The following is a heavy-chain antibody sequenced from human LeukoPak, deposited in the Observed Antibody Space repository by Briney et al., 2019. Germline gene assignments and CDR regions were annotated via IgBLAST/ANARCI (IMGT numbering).Heavy chain of an antibody. D-gene: IGHD3-9*01. CDR3: ARGGDNYDILTQ. CDR1: EYIFTDYY. CDR2: INPHSGGT. V-gene: IGHV1-2*02. J-gene: IGHJ4*02. Sequence: ASVKVSCKASEYIFTDYYIHWVRQAPGQGLEWMGWINPHSGGTNYAQNFQDRVTMTGDTSINTAYMELSRLISDDTAIYYCARGGDNYDILTQWGQGTLVTVSS.